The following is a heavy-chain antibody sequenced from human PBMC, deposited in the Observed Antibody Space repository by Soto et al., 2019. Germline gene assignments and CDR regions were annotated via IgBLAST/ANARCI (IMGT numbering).Heavy chain of an antibody. CDR1: GFTFSNYW. D-gene: IGHD6-19*01. J-gene: IGHJ4*02. CDR3: VRGSSGWYGVDS. V-gene: IGHV3-74*01. Sequence: GVPLRLSYTASGFTFSNYWMHWVRHDPGKGLVWVSRINSDGSSTNYADSVKGRFTISRDNAKNTLHLQMSSLRAEDTAVYYCVRGSSGWYGVDSWGQGTLVTVSS. CDR2: INSDGSST.